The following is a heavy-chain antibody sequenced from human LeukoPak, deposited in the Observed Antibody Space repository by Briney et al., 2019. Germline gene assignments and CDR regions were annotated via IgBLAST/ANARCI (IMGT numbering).Heavy chain of an antibody. Sequence: PGGSLRLSCAASGFTFSSYWMSWVRQAPGKGLEWVANIKQVGSEKYYVDSVKGRFTISRDNAKNSLYLQMNSLRAEDTAVYYCAREGPNEEMATISPIWYFDLWGRGTLVTVSS. V-gene: IGHV3-7*01. CDR1: GFTFSSYW. D-gene: IGHD5-24*01. CDR2: IKQVGSEK. J-gene: IGHJ2*01. CDR3: AREGPNEEMATISPIWYFDL.